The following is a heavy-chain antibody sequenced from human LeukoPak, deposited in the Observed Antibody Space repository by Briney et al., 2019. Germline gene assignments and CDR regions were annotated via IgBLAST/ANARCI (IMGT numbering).Heavy chain of an antibody. CDR2: IKQDGSEK. V-gene: IGHV3-7*01. J-gene: IGHJ3*02. CDR1: GFTFTTYW. CDR3: ARDLVVVINDAFDI. Sequence: GGSLRLSCAASGFTFTTYWMSWIRQAPGKGLEWVANIKQDGSEKYYVDSVKGRFTISRDNAKNSLYLQMNSLRAEDTAVYYCARDLVVVINDAFDIWGQGTMVTVSS. D-gene: IGHD3-22*01.